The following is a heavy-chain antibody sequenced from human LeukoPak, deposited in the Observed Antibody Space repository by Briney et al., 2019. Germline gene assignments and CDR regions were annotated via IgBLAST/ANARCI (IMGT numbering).Heavy chain of an antibody. J-gene: IGHJ5*02. CDR1: GGSLSSGGYS. CDR2: VYHSGST. CDR3: ARDRHMVRGSSWFDP. V-gene: IGHV4-30-2*01. D-gene: IGHD3-10*01. Sequence: SQTLSLTCAVSGGSLSSGGYSWSWVRQPPGRGLEWIGYVYHSGSTYYNPSLKSRVTISVDRSKNQFSLKLSSVTAADTAVYYCARDRHMVRGSSWFDPRGQGTLVTVSS.